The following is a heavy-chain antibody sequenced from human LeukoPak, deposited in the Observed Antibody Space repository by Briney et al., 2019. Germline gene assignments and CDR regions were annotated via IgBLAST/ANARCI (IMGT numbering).Heavy chain of an antibody. CDR3: AREERDPFTIDY. CDR1: GGSISSYY. V-gene: IGHV4-59*01. CDR2: IYYSGST. Sequence: SETLSLTCTVSGGSISSYYWSWIRQPPGKGLEWIGYIYYSGSTNYNPSLKSRVTISADTSKNQFSLKLSSVTAADTAMYYCAREERDPFTIDYWGQGTLVTVSS. J-gene: IGHJ4*02.